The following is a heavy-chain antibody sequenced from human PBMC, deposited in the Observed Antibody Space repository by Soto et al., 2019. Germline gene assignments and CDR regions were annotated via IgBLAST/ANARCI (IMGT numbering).Heavy chain of an antibody. J-gene: IGHJ4*02. V-gene: IGHV3-73*02. CDR3: TRLVLGSVVY. Sequence: EVQLVESGGGLVQPGGSLKLSCAASGFTFSGSTMHWVRQASGKGLEWVGRIRSKANSYATAYASSVKGRFTISRDDSKNTEYLQMNSLTTEDTAVYYCTRLVLGSVVYWGQGTLVTVS. CDR2: IRSKANSYAT. D-gene: IGHD2-15*01. CDR1: GFTFSGST.